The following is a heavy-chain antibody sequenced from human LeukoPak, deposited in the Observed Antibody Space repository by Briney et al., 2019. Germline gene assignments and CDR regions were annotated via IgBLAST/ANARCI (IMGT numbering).Heavy chain of an antibody. CDR1: GGSISSGGYS. J-gene: IGHJ4*02. V-gene: IGHV4-30-2*01. D-gene: IGHD2-2*01. CDR3: ARVYCSSTSCYYFDY. Sequence: SETLSLTCAVSGGSISSGGYSWSWIRQPPGKGLEWIGYIYHSGSTYYNPSLKSRVTISVDRSKNQFSLKLSSVTAADTAVYYCARVYCSSTSCYYFDYWGQGTLVTASS. CDR2: IYHSGST.